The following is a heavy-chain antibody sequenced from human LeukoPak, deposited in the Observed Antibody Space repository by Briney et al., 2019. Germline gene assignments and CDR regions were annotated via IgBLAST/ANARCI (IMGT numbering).Heavy chain of an antibody. CDR1: GFTFSNYW. CDR2: IKTDGSEK. V-gene: IGHV3-7*01. CDR3: ARDQGSSWYTDY. Sequence: GGSLRLSCEGSGFTFSNYWMGWVRQAPGKGLQWVANIKTDGSEKYYVDSVKGRFTISRDNAKNSLYLQMNSLRAEDTAVYYCARDQGSSWYTDYWGQGTLVTVSS. J-gene: IGHJ4*02. D-gene: IGHD6-13*01.